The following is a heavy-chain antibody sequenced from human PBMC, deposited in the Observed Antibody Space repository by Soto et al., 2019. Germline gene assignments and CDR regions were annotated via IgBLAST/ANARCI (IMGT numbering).Heavy chain of an antibody. CDR3: VREGQQQAQETYYYFYGMDI. CDR1: GYNFTTYG. CDR2: ISGDSVNT. V-gene: IGHV1-18*03. D-gene: IGHD6-13*01. Sequence: QVHLVQSGGELKKPGASVQVACKAAGYNFTTYGISWVRQAPGQGLEWMGWISGDSVNTKSAPKLQDRITMTTDTTAGTAYMELRMLRSDDMAVYFCVREGQQQAQETYYYFYGMDIWGQGTTVTVSS. J-gene: IGHJ6*01.